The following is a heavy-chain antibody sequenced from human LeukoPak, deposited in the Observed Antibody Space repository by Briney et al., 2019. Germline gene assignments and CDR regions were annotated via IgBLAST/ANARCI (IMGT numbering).Heavy chain of an antibody. D-gene: IGHD1-20*01. Sequence: VASVKVSCKASGYTFTGYYMHWVRQAPGQGLEWMGWINPNSGGTNYAQKFQGRVTMTRDTSISTACMELSRLRSDDTAVYYCARDSSNWNPDYWGQGTLVTVSS. CDR3: ARDSSNWNPDY. V-gene: IGHV1-2*02. CDR2: INPNSGGT. J-gene: IGHJ4*02. CDR1: GYTFTGYY.